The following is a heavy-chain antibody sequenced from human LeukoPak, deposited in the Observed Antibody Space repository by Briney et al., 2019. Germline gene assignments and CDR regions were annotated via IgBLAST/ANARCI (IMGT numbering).Heavy chain of an antibody. J-gene: IGHJ3*02. CDR3: ARGSYCSSTSCYTFQKYVRGTKPKGAFDI. V-gene: IGHV4-38-2*02. CDR1: GYSLSSCYY. Sequence: WDTVSLTCTVSGYSLSSCYYWGAIRPPPGKWLEWIATIYHCGSTLYNPSFKRRVTISVDTSKHQFSLELHTVTSADTPVYYCARGSYCSSTSCYTFQKYVRGTKPKGAFDIWGQGTMVTVSS. D-gene: IGHD2-2*02. CDR2: IYHCGST.